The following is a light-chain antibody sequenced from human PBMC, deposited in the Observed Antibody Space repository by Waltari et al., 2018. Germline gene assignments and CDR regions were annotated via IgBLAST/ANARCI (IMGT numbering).Light chain of an antibody. Sequence: QSALTQPRSVSGSPGQSVTISCTGTSGDVGIYVSWYQQQPGKAPKLMIYDVSQRPSGVPHRFSGSKSGNTASLTISGLQAEDEADYYCCSYSGSYTWVFGGGTKLTVL. CDR3: CSYSGSYTWV. V-gene: IGLV2-11*01. J-gene: IGLJ3*02. CDR2: DVS. CDR1: SGDVGIY.